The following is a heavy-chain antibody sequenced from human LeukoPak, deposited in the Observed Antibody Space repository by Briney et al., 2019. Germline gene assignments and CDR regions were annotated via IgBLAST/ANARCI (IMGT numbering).Heavy chain of an antibody. J-gene: IGHJ6*04. Sequence: PGGSLRLSCAASGFTFSSYAMSWVRQAPGKGLEWVSAISGSGGSTYYADSVKGRFTISRDNSKNTLYLQMNSLRAEDTAVYYCAKAGVHLWFRPYYYGMDVWGKGTTVTVSS. CDR2: ISGSGGST. V-gene: IGHV3-23*01. D-gene: IGHD5-18*01. CDR1: GFTFSSYA. CDR3: AKAGVHLWFRPYYYGMDV.